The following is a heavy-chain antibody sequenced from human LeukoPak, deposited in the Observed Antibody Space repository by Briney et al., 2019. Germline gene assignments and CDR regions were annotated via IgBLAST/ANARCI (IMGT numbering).Heavy chain of an antibody. CDR1: GYTFTSYY. CDR3: AREAGIAVADTDY. Sequence: ASVKVSCKASGYTFTSYYMHWVRQAPGQGLEWMGIINPSGGSTSYAQKFQGRVAMTRDTSTSTVYMELSSLRSEDAAVYYCAREAGIAVADTDYWGQGTLVTVSS. CDR2: INPSGGST. D-gene: IGHD6-19*01. J-gene: IGHJ4*02. V-gene: IGHV1-46*01.